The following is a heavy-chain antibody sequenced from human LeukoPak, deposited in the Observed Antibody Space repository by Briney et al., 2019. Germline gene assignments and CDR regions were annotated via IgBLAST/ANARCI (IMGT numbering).Heavy chain of an antibody. CDR1: GFTFSSYG. D-gene: IGHD5-18*01. J-gene: IGHJ4*02. Sequence: PGGSLRLSCAASGFTFSSYGMHWVRQAPGKGLEWVAVISYDGSNKYYADSVKGRFTISRDNSKNTLYLQMNSLRAEDTAVYYCARENGYSYGYGTSDYWGQGTLVTVSS. V-gene: IGHV3-30*03. CDR2: ISYDGSNK. CDR3: ARENGYSYGYGTSDY.